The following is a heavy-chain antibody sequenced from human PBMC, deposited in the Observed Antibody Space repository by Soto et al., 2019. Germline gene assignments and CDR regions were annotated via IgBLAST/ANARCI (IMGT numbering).Heavy chain of an antibody. CDR2: VSSGSSYI. J-gene: IGHJ4*02. Sequence: EVQLVESGGGLVKPGGSLRLSCAASGFTFCLYAMIWVRQAPGKGLEWVSSVSSGSSYIYSADSLKGRFTISRDDAKNSLYLQMNSLRADDTAIYYCVRARATDSRPDYWGQGSLVTVSS. CDR3: VRARATDSRPDY. D-gene: IGHD3-22*01. V-gene: IGHV3-21*02. CDR1: GFTFCLYA.